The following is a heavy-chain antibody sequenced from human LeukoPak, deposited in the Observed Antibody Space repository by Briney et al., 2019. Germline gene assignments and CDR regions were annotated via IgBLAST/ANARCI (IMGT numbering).Heavy chain of an antibody. CDR3: AQDWKCAY. D-gene: IGHD1-1*01. Sequence: PGGSLRLSCAASGFSFSNYAMTWVRQAPGKGLEWVSAMSDSGNKIHYADSVKGRFTISRDNSKNTLYLQMNRLRAEDTAIYHCAQDWKCAYWGLGTLVTVSS. V-gene: IGHV3-23*01. CDR1: GFSFSNYA. CDR2: MSDSGNKI. J-gene: IGHJ4*02.